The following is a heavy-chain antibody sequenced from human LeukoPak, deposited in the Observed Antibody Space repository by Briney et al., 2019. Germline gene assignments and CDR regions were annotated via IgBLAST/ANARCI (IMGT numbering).Heavy chain of an antibody. CDR1: GFTFNGYW. J-gene: IGHJ2*01. V-gene: IGHV3-7*01. Sequence: GGSLRLSCAASGFTFNGYWMSWVRQAPGKGLEWVANIKEDGSAQYYVGSVKGRFTISRDNAKNSLYLQMNSLRAEDTAVYYCARVLAARPKYFDLWGRGTLVTVSS. D-gene: IGHD6-6*01. CDR2: IKEDGSAQ. CDR3: ARVLAARPKYFDL.